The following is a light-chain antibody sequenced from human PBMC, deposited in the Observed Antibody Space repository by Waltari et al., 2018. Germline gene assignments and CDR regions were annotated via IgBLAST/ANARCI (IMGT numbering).Light chain of an antibody. J-gene: IGKJ4*01. CDR2: DAS. CDR1: QSVDIY. V-gene: IGKV3-11*01. Sequence: EVVLTQSPATLSLSPGERATLSCRASQSVDIYLAWYQQKPGQAPRLLIYDASNRATGIPARFSGSGSGTDFTLTISSLEPEDLAVYYCQQRKIWPPLTFGGGTKVEIK. CDR3: QQRKIWPPLT.